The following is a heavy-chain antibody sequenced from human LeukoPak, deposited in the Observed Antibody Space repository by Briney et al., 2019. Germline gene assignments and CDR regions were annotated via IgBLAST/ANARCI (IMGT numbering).Heavy chain of an antibody. Sequence: GGSLRLSCAASGFPFSNSNMHWVRQTPGKGLEWVSSISRSGCDIYYADSVKGRFIISRDNARNSLRLQMNSLRVEDTAVYYCARVATPLLFDYWGQGILVTVSS. CDR3: ARVATPLLFDY. CDR2: ISRSGCDI. V-gene: IGHV3-21*01. J-gene: IGHJ4*02. D-gene: IGHD5-12*01. CDR1: GFPFSNSN.